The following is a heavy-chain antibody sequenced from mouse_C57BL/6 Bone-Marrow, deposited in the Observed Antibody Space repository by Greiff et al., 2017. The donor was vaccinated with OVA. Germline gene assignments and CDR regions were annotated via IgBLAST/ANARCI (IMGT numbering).Heavy chain of an antibody. Sequence: EVQRVESGGGLVQPGGSLSLSCAASGFTFTDYYMSWVRQPPGKALEWLGFIRNKANGYTTEYSASVKGRFTISRDNSQSILYLQMNALRAEDSATYYCARYGDGYYTFAYWGQGTLVTVSA. D-gene: IGHD2-3*01. J-gene: IGHJ3*01. CDR3: ARYGDGYYTFAY. V-gene: IGHV7-3*01. CDR1: GFTFTDYY. CDR2: IRNKANGYTT.